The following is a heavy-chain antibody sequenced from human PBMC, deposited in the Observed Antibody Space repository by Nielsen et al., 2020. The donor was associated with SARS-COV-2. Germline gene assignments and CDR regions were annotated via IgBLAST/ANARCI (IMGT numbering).Heavy chain of an antibody. CDR2: IYYSGST. Sequence: SETLSLTCTVSGGSISSGGYYWSWIRQHPGKGLEWIGYIYYSGSTYYNPSLKSRVTISVDTSKNQFSLKLSSVTAADTAVYYCARVMITIFGVVIIPNWFDPWGQGTLVTVSS. J-gene: IGHJ5*02. CDR1: GGSISSGGYY. D-gene: IGHD3-3*01. V-gene: IGHV4-31*03. CDR3: ARVMITIFGVVIIPNWFDP.